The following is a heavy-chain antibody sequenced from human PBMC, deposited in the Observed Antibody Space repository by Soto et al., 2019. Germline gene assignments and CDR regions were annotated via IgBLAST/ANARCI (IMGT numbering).Heavy chain of an antibody. V-gene: IGHV4-34*01. Sequence: PSETLSLTCAVYGGSFSGYYWSWIRQPPGKGLEWIGEINHSGSTNYNPSLKSRVTISVDTSKNQFSLKLSSVTAADTAVYYCARGRRYQLKPFFSLRKGDYYQMYFWGQGSTVPVSS. CDR2: INHSGST. CDR1: GGSFSGYY. J-gene: IGHJ6*03. CDR3: ARGRRYQLKPFFSLRKGDYYQMYF. D-gene: IGHD2-2*01.